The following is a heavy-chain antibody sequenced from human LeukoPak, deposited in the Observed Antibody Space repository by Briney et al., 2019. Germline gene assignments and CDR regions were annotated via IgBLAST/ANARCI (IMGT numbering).Heavy chain of an antibody. D-gene: IGHD6-19*01. CDR2: IKQDGSEK. J-gene: IGHJ4*02. Sequence: GGSLRLSCAASGFTLSNFWMNWVRQAPGKGLEWVANIKQDGSEKYYVDSVKGRFTISRDNAKNSLYLQMNNLRAEDTALYYCVRDQYSSGSLWGQGTLVTVSP. CDR1: GFTLSNFW. CDR3: VRDQYSSGSL. V-gene: IGHV3-7*01.